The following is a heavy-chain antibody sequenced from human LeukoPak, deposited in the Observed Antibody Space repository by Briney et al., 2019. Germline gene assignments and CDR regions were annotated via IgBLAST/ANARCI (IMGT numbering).Heavy chain of an antibody. V-gene: IGHV3-21*01. CDR2: ISSGSGHI. Sequence: KSGGSLRLSCAASGFTFTTSTMNWVRQAPGKGLEWVSSISSGSGHIYYADSMKGRFTISRDNAKSSLYLQMNSLRVEDTAVYYCARGDGYFTYWGQGTLVTVSS. J-gene: IGHJ4*02. CDR1: GFTFTTST. CDR3: ARGDGYFTY.